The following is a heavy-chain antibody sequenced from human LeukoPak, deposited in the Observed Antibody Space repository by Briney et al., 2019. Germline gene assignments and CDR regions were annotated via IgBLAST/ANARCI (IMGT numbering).Heavy chain of an antibody. D-gene: IGHD6-6*01. CDR2: IYTSGST. V-gene: IGHV4-4*07. CDR1: GGSISSYY. Sequence: SETLSLTCTVSGGSISSYYWSWIRQPAGKGLEWIGRIYTSGSTNYNPSLKSRVTMSVDTSKNQFSLKLSSVTAADTAVYYCAREGGPVSSSPFDYWGQGTLVTVSS. CDR3: AREGGPVSSSPFDY. J-gene: IGHJ4*02.